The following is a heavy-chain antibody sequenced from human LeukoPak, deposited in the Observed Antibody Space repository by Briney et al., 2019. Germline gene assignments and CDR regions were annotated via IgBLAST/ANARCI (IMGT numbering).Heavy chain of an antibody. J-gene: IGHJ4*02. CDR2: IKQDGSEK. CDR3: ARSWDDFWRKQIDY. D-gene: IGHD3-3*01. Sequence: PGGSLRLSCAASGFTFSNYWKSWVRQAPGKGLEWVANIKQDGSEKYSVDSVRGRFTISRDNAKNSVYLQMNSLRAEDTAVYYCARSWDDFWRKQIDYWVQRTMVTVSS. CDR1: GFTFSNYW. V-gene: IGHV3-7*01.